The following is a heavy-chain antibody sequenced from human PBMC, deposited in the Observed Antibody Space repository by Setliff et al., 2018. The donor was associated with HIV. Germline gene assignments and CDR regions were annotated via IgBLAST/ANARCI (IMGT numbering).Heavy chain of an antibody. V-gene: IGHV1-3*04. CDR1: GYIFTTYA. Sequence: ASVKVSCKASGYIFTTYAMIWVRQAPGQSLEWMGWINTGNGNTRLSQKSQGRVTISRDTSASTAYVELYSLTSEDTAVYYCARTLTYYFDGSFSSGPADYWGLGTLVTVSS. J-gene: IGHJ4*02. D-gene: IGHD3-22*01. CDR3: ARTLTYYFDGSFSSGPADY. CDR2: INTGNGNT.